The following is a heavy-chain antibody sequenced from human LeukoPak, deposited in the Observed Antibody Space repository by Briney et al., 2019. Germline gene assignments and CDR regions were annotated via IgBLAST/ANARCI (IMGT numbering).Heavy chain of an antibody. CDR1: GYTFTGYY. D-gene: IGHD3-10*01. V-gene: IGHV1-2*02. CDR3: ARNIWFGESSDAFDI. J-gene: IGHJ3*02. CDR2: INPNSGGT. Sequence: ASVKVSCKASGYTFTGYYMHWVRQAPGQGLEWMGWINPNSGGTNYAQKFQGRVTMTRDTSISTAYMELSRLRSDDTAVYYCARNIWFGESSDAFDIWGQGTMVTVSS.